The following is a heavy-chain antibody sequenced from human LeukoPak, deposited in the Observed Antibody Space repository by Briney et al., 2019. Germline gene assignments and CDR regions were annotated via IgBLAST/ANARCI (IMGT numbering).Heavy chain of an antibody. V-gene: IGHV3-15*01. CDR1: GFTFSNAW. CDR3: TTGPLITIFGVVDY. J-gene: IGHJ4*02. CDR2: IKSKTDGGTT. Sequence: PGGSLRLSCAASGFTFSNAWMSWVRQAPGKGLEWVGRIKSKTDGGTTDYAAPVKGRFTISRDDSKNTLYLQMNSLKTEDTAVYYCTTGPLITIFGVVDYWGQGTLVTVSS. D-gene: IGHD3-3*01.